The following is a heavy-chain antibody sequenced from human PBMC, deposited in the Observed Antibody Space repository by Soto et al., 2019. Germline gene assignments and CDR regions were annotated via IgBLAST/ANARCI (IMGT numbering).Heavy chain of an antibody. Sequence: GGSLRLSCSASGFTFSSYAMHWISQAQGKGLEYVSAISSNGGSTYYADSVKGRFTISRDNSKNTLYLQMSSLRAEDTAVYYCVKDPYGSGSYYFDYWGQGTLVTVSS. D-gene: IGHD3-10*01. CDR3: VKDPYGSGSYYFDY. J-gene: IGHJ4*02. V-gene: IGHV3-64D*06. CDR1: GFTFSSYA. CDR2: ISSNGGST.